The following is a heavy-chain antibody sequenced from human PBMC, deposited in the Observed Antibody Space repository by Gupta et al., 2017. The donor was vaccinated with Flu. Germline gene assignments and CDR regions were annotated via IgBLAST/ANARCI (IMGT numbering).Heavy chain of an antibody. D-gene: IGHD2-2*01. Sequence: QVQLVQSGAEVKKPGSSVKVSCKASGDTVSSYAINWVRQAPGQGLEWMGGIIPIFGTTNYAQNLQGRLTITADEATNTAYMELSSLRSDDTAVYYCARADCSRTKCYGWFYYYYYMDVWGQGTTVTVFS. CDR3: ARADCSRTKCYGWFYYYYYMDV. V-gene: IGHV1-69*01. CDR1: GDTVSSYA. J-gene: IGHJ6*03. CDR2: IIPIFGTT.